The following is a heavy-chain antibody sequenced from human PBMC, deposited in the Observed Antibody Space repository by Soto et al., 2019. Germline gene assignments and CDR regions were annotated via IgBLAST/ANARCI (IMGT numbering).Heavy chain of an antibody. V-gene: IGHV4-61*01. Sequence: QVQLQESGPGQLKPSETLSLTCSVSGTSVRSGTYYWTWIRQRPGKGLEWIGYMYYGGSTNYNRSLKSRLTMSIDESKNQFSLRLHSVTAADTAMYYCAGDRIGPGATFDLWGQGNLVAVSS. CDR1: GTSVRSGTYY. CDR3: AGDRIGPGATFDL. J-gene: IGHJ4*02. D-gene: IGHD1-26*01. CDR2: MYYGGST.